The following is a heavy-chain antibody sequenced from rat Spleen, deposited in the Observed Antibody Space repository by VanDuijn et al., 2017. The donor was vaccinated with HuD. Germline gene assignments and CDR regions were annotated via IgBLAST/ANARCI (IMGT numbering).Heavy chain of an antibody. J-gene: IGHJ3*01. V-gene: IGHV2-63*01. D-gene: IGHD1-11*01. CDR3: TRDRGLTTEGPWFAY. CDR1: GFSLTNNG. Sequence: QVQLKESGPGLMQPSETLSLTCPVSGFSLTNNGVGWIRQPPGKGLAWMGRMRYNGATSYNSTLKSRLSISRDTSKNQVFLKMNSLQTGDTGTYYCTRDRGLTTEGPWFAYWGQGTLVTVSS. CDR2: MRYNGAT.